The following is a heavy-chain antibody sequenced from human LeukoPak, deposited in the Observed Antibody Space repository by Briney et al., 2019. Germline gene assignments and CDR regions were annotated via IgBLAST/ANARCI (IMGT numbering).Heavy chain of an antibody. CDR3: ARLQPMIVATFDY. D-gene: IGHD3-22*01. J-gene: IGHJ4*02. CDR2: IYYSGST. Sequence: PSETLSLTCTVSGGSISSSSYYWGWLRQPPGKGLEWIGSIYYSGSTYYNPSLKSRVTISVDTSKNQFSLKLSSVTAADTAVYYCARLQPMIVATFDYWGQGTLVTVSS. V-gene: IGHV4-39*01. CDR1: GGSISSSSYY.